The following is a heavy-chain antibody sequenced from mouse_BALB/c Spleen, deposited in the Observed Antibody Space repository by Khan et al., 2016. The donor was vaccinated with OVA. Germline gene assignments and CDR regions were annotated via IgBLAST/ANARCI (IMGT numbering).Heavy chain of an antibody. Sequence: EVKLMESGGGLVQPGGSRKLSCAASGFTFSSFGMHWVRQAPEKGLEWVAYISSGSSTIYYADTVKGRFTISRDNPKHTLFLQMTSLRSEDTAMYYCARRGGNYLGWFAYWGQGTLVTVSA. J-gene: IGHJ3*01. CDR2: ISSGSSTI. V-gene: IGHV5-17*02. D-gene: IGHD2-1*01. CDR3: ARRGGNYLGWFAY. CDR1: GFTFSSFG.